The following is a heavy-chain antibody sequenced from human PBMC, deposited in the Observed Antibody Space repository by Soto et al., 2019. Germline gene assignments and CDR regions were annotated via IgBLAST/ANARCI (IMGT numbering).Heavy chain of an antibody. CDR1: GFTFSSYS. V-gene: IGHV3-21*01. J-gene: IGHJ4*02. CDR3: ARAMRLLWFGEDKPVYFDY. D-gene: IGHD3-10*01. CDR2: ISSSSSYI. Sequence: EVQLVESGGGLVKPGGSLRLSCAASGFTFSSYSMNWVRQAPGKGLEWVSSISSSSSYIYYADSVKGRFTISRDNAKNSLYLQMNSLRAEDTAVYYCARAMRLLWFGEDKPVYFDYWGQGTLVTVSS.